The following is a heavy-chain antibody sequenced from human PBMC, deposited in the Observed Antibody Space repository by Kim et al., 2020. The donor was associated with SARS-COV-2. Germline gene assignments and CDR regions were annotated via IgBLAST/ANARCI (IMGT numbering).Heavy chain of an antibody. CDR1: GFTFSSYG. Sequence: GGSLRLSCAASGFTFSSYGMHWVRQAPGKGLEWVAVIWYDGSNKYYADSVKGRFTISRDNSKNTLYLQMNSLRAEDTAVYYCARDWGRSGRNWFDPWGQGTLVTVSS. V-gene: IGHV3-33*01. CDR3: ARDWGRSGRNWFDP. D-gene: IGHD1-26*01. CDR2: IWYDGSNK. J-gene: IGHJ5*02.